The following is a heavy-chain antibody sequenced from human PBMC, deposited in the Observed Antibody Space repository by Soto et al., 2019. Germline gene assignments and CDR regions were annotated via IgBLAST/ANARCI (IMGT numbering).Heavy chain of an antibody. CDR1: GFSLSTSGVG. Sequence: QITLKESGPTLVKPTQTLTLTCTFSGFSLSTSGVGVGWIRQPPGKALEWLALIYWDDDKRYSPSLKSRLTIPKYTSKNQVVRTMTNMDPVDTATYYCAHSRVTTPFDYWGQGTLVTVSS. CDR3: AHSRVTTPFDY. J-gene: IGHJ4*02. D-gene: IGHD4-17*01. V-gene: IGHV2-5*02. CDR2: IYWDDDK.